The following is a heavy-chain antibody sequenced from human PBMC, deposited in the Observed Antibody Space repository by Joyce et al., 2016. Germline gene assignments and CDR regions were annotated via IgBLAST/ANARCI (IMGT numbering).Heavy chain of an antibody. V-gene: IGHV3-53*02. CDR2: LYSGGNT. CDR1: GFTVSSNY. D-gene: IGHD4-17*01. Sequence: EVQLVETGGGLIQPGGSLRLSCTASGFTVSSNYMSWVRQTPGMGLEWVSVLYSGGNTYYPDSVKGRFTISRDNSKNTLFLQMNSLRVEDTAVYYCAREHTVPTFWGGMDVWGQGTTVTVSS. CDR3: AREHTVPTFWGGMDV. J-gene: IGHJ6*02.